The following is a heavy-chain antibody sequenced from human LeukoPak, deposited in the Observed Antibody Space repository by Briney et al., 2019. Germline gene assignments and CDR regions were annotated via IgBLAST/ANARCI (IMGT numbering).Heavy chain of an antibody. Sequence: SETLSLTCTVSGGSISSGSYYWSWIRQPAGKGLEWIGRIYTSGSTNYNPSLKSRVTISVDTSKNQFSLKLSPVTAADTAVYYCARGPGYYYYMDVWGKGTTVTVSS. CDR1: GGSISSGSYY. CDR3: ARGPGYYYYMDV. V-gene: IGHV4-61*02. CDR2: IYTSGST. J-gene: IGHJ6*03.